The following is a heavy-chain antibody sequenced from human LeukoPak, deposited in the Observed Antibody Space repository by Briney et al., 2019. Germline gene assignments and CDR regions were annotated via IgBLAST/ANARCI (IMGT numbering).Heavy chain of an antibody. J-gene: IGHJ6*02. CDR1: GFTVSSNY. Sequence: GGSLRLSCAASGFTVSSNYMSWVRQAPGKGLEWVSVIYSGSSTYYADSVKGRFTISRDNSKNTLYLQMNSLRAEDTAVYYCARDGTCSGGSCYSFYGLDVWGQGTTVTVSS. CDR2: IYSGSST. D-gene: IGHD2-15*01. V-gene: IGHV3-66*01. CDR3: ARDGTCSGGSCYSFYGLDV.